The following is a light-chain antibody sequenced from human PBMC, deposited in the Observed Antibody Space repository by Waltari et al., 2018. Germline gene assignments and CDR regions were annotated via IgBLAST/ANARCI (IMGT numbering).Light chain of an antibody. CDR1: SGDVGGYNY. Sequence: QSALTQPRSLSGSPGQSVTISCIGTSGDVGGYNYFSWYQHHSGQAPKLIIYDITTRPSGVPDRFSGSRSGNTASLTSSRLQAEDEADYYCSSYAGSDTVVVLGGGTKVTVL. V-gene: IGLV2-11*01. CDR2: DIT. CDR3: SSYAGSDTVVV. J-gene: IGLJ2*01.